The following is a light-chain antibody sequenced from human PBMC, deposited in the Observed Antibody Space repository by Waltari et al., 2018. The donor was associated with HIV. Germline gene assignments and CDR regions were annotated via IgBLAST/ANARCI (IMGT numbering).Light chain of an antibody. CDR1: SSDVGGYNY. V-gene: IGLV2-14*01. J-gene: IGLJ2*01. Sequence: QSALTQPASVSGSPGQSITISCTGTSSDVGGYNYVSWYQQHPGKAPKLMIYDVSNLPSGVSNRFSGSKSGNTASLTISGLQAEDEADYYCSSYTSSSTFYVVFGGGTKLTVL. CDR3: SSYTSSSTFYVV. CDR2: DVS.